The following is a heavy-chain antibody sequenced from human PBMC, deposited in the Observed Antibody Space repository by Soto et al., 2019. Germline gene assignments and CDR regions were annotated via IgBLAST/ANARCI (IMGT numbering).Heavy chain of an antibody. CDR2: ISTYNGNT. J-gene: IGHJ4*02. CDR3: ARGGDGYDLTD. Sequence: QVQLVQSGAEVKKPGASVKVSCRASGYIFTNYDITWVRQAPGQGLEWMGWISTYNGNTNYTQKYQGRVTMTTDASTSTPYLELRSLRSDDTAIYYCARGGDGYDLTDWGQATLVTVSS. V-gene: IGHV1-18*01. D-gene: IGHD5-12*01. CDR1: GYIFTNYD.